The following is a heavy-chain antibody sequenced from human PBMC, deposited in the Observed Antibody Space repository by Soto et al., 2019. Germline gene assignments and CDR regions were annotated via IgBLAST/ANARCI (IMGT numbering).Heavy chain of an antibody. V-gene: IGHV3-74*01. CDR1: GFTFSSYW. Sequence: GGSLRLSCAASGFTFSSYWMHWVRQAPGKGLVWVSGINGDGSTATYADSVKGRFIISRDNAKNMLYLQMNSLTAEDTAVYYCARPRYDGSGTPFDHGGQGTLVTVSS. D-gene: IGHD3-22*01. J-gene: IGHJ4*02. CDR2: INGDGSTA. CDR3: ARPRYDGSGTPFDH.